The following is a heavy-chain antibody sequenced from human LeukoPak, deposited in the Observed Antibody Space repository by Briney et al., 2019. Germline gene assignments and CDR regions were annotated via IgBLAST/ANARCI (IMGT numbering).Heavy chain of an antibody. Sequence: GGSLRLSCAASGFSISNAWMSWVRQAPGKGLEWVGRIKSKTDGGKTDYAAPVKGRFTISRDDSKTTLDLQMNSLKTEDTAVYYCTTAARGDSHPYYFDYWGQGTLVTVSS. CDR1: GFSISNAW. CDR2: IKSKTDGGKT. D-gene: IGHD6-13*01. J-gene: IGHJ4*02. CDR3: TTAARGDSHPYYFDY. V-gene: IGHV3-15*01.